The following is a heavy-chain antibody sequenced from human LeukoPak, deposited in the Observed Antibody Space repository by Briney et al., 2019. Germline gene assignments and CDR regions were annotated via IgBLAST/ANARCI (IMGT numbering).Heavy chain of an antibody. CDR3: ARHGQIAAAAFDI. CDR2: IGTTGDT. CDR1: GFTLSRYG. V-gene: IGHV3-13*01. D-gene: IGHD6-13*01. J-gene: IGHJ3*02. Sequence: GGSLRLSCAASGFTLSRYGMHWVRQPTGRGLELVSAIGTTGDTYYPDSVKGRFTISREEAENSLYLQMSSLTDGDTAVYYCARHGQIAAAAFDIWGQGTMVTVSS.